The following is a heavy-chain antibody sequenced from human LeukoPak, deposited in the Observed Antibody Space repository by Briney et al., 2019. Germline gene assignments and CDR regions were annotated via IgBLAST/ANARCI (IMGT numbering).Heavy chain of an antibody. V-gene: IGHV1-2*06. CDR2: INPNSCGT. J-gene: IGHJ4*02. CDR1: GYTVIYFF. CDR3: ARDLSSTSNWELDY. Sequence: ASVKVSCKASGYTVIYFFIHWVRQAPGQGREWMGRINPNSCGTEYPPNFQGRVTMTRDTSISATYMELNRLTSDDTAVYYCARDLSSTSNWELDYWGQGTLVTVS. D-gene: IGHD7-27*01.